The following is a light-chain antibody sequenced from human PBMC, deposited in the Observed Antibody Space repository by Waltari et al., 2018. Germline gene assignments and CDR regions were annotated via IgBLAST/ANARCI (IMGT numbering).Light chain of an antibody. Sequence: DIQMTQSPSPLSESVEDRVTITCRASQTISSWLAWYQQQPGKAPRLLIYRASTLESGVPSRFSGSGSGTEFTLTISSLQPDDFATYYCQQYNSYSITFGQGTRLEIK. CDR1: QTISSW. CDR3: QQYNSYSIT. CDR2: RAS. J-gene: IGKJ5*01. V-gene: IGKV1-5*03.